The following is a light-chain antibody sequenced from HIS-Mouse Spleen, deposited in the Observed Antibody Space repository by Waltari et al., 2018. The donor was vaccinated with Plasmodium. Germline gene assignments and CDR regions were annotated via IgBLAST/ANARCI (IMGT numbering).Light chain of an antibody. J-gene: IGKJ3*01. CDR3: QQYNNWPPLT. V-gene: IGKV3-15*01. CDR1: QSVSSN. CDR2: GAS. Sequence: IVMTQYPATLSVSPGERATLSCRASQSVSSNLAWYQQKPGQAPRLLIYGASTRATGIPARFSGSGSGTEFTLTISSLQSEDFAVYYCQQYNNWPPLTFGPGTKVDIK.